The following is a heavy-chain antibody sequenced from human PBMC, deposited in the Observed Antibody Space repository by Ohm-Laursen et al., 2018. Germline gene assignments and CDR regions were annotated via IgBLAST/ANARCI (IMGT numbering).Heavy chain of an antibody. V-gene: IGHV4-59*01. Sequence: GTLSLTCAVSGGSISRYYWSWIRQPPGKGLEWIGYIYSTGSTNYNPSLKSRVTISVDTSKNQFSLKLSSVTAADTAVYYCARDRSDSSGWYYFDYWGQGTLVTVSS. CDR3: ARDRSDSSGWYYFDY. D-gene: IGHD6-19*01. CDR2: IYSTGST. CDR1: GGSISRYY. J-gene: IGHJ4*02.